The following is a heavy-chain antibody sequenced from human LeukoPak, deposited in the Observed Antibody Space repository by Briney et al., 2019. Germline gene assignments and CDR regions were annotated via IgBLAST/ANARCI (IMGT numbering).Heavy chain of an antibody. CDR1: GYSFTSYW. CDR3: ARQTDGGRFDY. D-gene: IGHD1-26*01. V-gene: IGHV5-51*01. CDR2: IYPGDSHT. Sequence: GESLKISCKCSGYSFTSYWIGWVRQMPGKGMEWMGIIYPGDSHTIYSPSFQGQVTISADKSISTAYLQWSSLKASDIAMYYCARQTDGGRFDYWGQGTLVTVSS. J-gene: IGHJ4*02.